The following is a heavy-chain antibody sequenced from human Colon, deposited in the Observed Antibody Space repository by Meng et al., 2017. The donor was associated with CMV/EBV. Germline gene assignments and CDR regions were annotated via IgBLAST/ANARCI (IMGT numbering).Heavy chain of an antibody. CDR1: GGTFSRHA. CDR3: ARGVGATVGPHYYYYGVDV. CDR2: IIPMFGTT. D-gene: IGHD1-26*01. J-gene: IGHJ6*02. Sequence: SVTVSCKSSGGTFSRHAFSWVRQAPSQGLEWMGGIIPMFGTTNYAQKFQGRVRFTTDESKSKAYMELSSLRSDDTAVYYCARGVGATVGPHYYYYGVDVWGQGTTVTVS. V-gene: IGHV1-69*05.